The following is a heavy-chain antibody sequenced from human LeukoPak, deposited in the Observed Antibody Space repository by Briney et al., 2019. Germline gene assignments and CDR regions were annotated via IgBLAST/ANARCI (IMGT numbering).Heavy chain of an antibody. D-gene: IGHD5-12*01. Sequence: GGSLRLSCAASGFPFSKEWMSWVRQAPGKGLEWVSAISGSGGSTYYADSVKGRFTISRDNSKNTLYLQMNSLRAEDTAVYYCAKHHSGYDWGFGYWGQGTLVTVSS. CDR3: AKHHSGYDWGFGY. CDR1: GFPFSKEW. CDR2: ISGSGGST. V-gene: IGHV3-23*01. J-gene: IGHJ4*02.